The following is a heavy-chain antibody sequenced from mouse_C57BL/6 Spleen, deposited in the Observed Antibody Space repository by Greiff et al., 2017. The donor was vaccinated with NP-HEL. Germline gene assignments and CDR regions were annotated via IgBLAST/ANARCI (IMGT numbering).Heavy chain of an antibody. V-gene: IGHV1-53*01. CDR3: ASYGNYGGWYFDV. J-gene: IGHJ1*03. CDR1: GYTFTSYW. Sequence: QVQLQQPGTELVKPGASVKLSCKASGYTFTSYWMHWVKQRPGQGLEWIGNINPSNGGTNYNEKFKSKATLTVDKSSSTAYMQLSSLTSEDSAFYYCASYGNYGGWYFDVWGTGTTVTVSS. CDR2: INPSNGGT. D-gene: IGHD2-1*01.